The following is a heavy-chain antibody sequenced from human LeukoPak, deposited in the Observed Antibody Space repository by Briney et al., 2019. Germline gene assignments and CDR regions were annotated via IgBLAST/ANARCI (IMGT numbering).Heavy chain of an antibody. Sequence: GGSLRLSCAASRFTFSSYWMSWVRQAPGKGLEWVANIKQDGSEKYYVDSVKGRFTISRDNAKNSLYLQMNSLRAEDTAVYYCAGGNTYYDFWSGYSDNWFDPWGQGTLVTVSS. D-gene: IGHD3-3*01. V-gene: IGHV3-7*01. CDR2: IKQDGSEK. CDR1: RFTFSSYW. CDR3: AGGNTYYDFWSGYSDNWFDP. J-gene: IGHJ5*02.